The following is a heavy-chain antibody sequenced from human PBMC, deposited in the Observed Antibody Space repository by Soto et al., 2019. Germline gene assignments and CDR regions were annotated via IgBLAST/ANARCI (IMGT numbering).Heavy chain of an antibody. CDR3: LREMWTRSGPQTFFDY. V-gene: IGHV1-18*01. CDR1: GYTFTSYG. D-gene: IGHD6-25*01. J-gene: IGHJ4*02. Sequence: QVRLVQSEGELRQPGASVTVSCRASGYTFTSYGIIWVRQAPGQGLEWMGYISPNSGATTYAQNLQGRLTLTTDTSTSTAYMDLRSLSSDDTAIYYCLREMWTRSGPQTFFDYWSLGALVTVSS. CDR2: ISPNSGAT.